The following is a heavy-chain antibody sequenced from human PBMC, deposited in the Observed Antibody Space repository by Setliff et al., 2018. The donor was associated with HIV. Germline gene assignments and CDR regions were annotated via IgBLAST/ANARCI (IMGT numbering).Heavy chain of an antibody. J-gene: IGHJ6*02. CDR3: ARDCRAGWVFTYGMDV. CDR1: GLTFSSYA. Sequence: GGSLRLSCTASGLTFSSYAMSWVRQAPGKGLEWVSGITGSGDNTYYADNVEGRFIISRDNSKNTLFLQMNSPRPEDTAVYYCARDCRAGWVFTYGMDVWGQGTTVTVSS. CDR2: ITGSGDNT. D-gene: IGHD6-13*01. V-gene: IGHV3-23*01.